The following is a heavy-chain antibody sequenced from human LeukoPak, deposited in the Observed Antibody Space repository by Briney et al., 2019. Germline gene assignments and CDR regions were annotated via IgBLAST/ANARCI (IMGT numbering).Heavy chain of an antibody. Sequence: PSETLSLTCTVSGGSISSYYWSWIRQPPGKGLEWIGYICYSGSTNYNPSLKSRVTISVDTSKNQFSLKLSSVTAADTAVYYCARGPMVRGVTDYFDYWGQGTLVTVSS. V-gene: IGHV4-59*01. D-gene: IGHD3-10*01. CDR2: ICYSGST. J-gene: IGHJ4*02. CDR3: ARGPMVRGVTDYFDY. CDR1: GGSISSYY.